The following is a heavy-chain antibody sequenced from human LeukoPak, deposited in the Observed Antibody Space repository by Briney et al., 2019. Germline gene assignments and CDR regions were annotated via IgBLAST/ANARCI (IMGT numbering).Heavy chain of an antibody. CDR1: GYTFTGYH. Sequence: ASVKVSCKASGYTFTGYHMHWVRQAPGQGLEWMGWINPNSGGTNYARRFQGRVTMTRDTSTSTVYMELSSLRSEDTAVYYCARDQARFYSDSSGYYYVDWGQGTPVTVSS. V-gene: IGHV1-2*02. D-gene: IGHD3-22*01. J-gene: IGHJ4*02. CDR3: ARDQARFYSDSSGYYYVD. CDR2: INPNSGGT.